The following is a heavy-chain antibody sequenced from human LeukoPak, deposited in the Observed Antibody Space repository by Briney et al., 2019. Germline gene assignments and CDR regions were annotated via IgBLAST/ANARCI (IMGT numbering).Heavy chain of an antibody. CDR2: INHSGST. J-gene: IGHJ4*02. CDR3: ASGSLEGATTPDY. CDR1: GGSFSGYY. Sequence: SETLSLTCAVYGGSFSGYYWSWIRQPPGKGLEWIGEINHSGSTNYNPSLKSRVTISVDTSKNQFSLKLSSVTAADTAVYYCASGSLEGATTPDYWGQGTLVTVSS. D-gene: IGHD1-26*01. V-gene: IGHV4-34*01.